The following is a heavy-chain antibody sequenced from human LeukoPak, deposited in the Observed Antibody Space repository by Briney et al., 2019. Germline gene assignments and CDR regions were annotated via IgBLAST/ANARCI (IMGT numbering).Heavy chain of an antibody. J-gene: IGHJ4*02. Sequence: ASVKVSCKASGYTFTSYGISWVRQAPGQGLEWMGWINTNTGNPTYAQGFTGRFVFSLDTSVSTAYLQISSLKAEDTAVYYCARDAPDTAMVSGFDYWGQGTLVTVSS. CDR3: ARDAPDTAMVSGFDY. CDR1: GYTFTSYG. CDR2: INTNTGNP. V-gene: IGHV7-4-1*02. D-gene: IGHD5-18*01.